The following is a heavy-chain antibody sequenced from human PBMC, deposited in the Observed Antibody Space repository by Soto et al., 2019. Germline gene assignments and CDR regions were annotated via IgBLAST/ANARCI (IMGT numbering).Heavy chain of an antibody. Sequence: SETLSLTCTVSGGSISSTIYYWGWIRQSPGKGLEWIGSIYYSGNTYYNPSLKSRVTISVDTSKNQFFLKLTSVTAADTAIYFCARRPGSANWFDPWGQGTLVTVSS. CDR1: GGSISSTIYY. CDR3: ARRPGSANWFDP. J-gene: IGHJ5*02. D-gene: IGHD1-26*01. CDR2: IYYSGNT. V-gene: IGHV4-39*01.